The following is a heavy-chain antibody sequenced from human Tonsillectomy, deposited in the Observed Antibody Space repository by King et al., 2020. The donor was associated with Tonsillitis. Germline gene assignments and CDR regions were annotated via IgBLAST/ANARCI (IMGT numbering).Heavy chain of an antibody. CDR1: GDSISSYY. CDR3: ARDTYYYDSTGYYPTYFDY. CDR2: IYYTGST. J-gene: IGHJ4*02. D-gene: IGHD3-22*01. V-gene: IGHV4-59*01. Sequence: QLQLQESGPGLVKPSETLSLTCTVSGDSISSYYWSWLRQPPGKGLEWIGYIYYTGSTNYNPSLKSRVTISVDTSKNQFSLKLSSVTAADTAVYYCARDTYYYDSTGYYPTYFDYWGQGTLVTVSS.